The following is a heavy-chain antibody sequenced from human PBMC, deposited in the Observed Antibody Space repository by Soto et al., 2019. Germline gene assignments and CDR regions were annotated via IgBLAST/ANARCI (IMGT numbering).Heavy chain of an antibody. CDR1: GFTFINYA. V-gene: IGHV3-23*01. J-gene: IGHJ4*02. D-gene: IGHD5-18*01. CDR2: ISDRGGST. CDR3: ARLPYSYVSLYFFDF. Sequence: GGSLRLSCAASGFTFINYAVSWVRQSPGRGLEWVASISDRGGSTKYADSVNGRFTISRDNSRNTLFLQMDTLRAEDTAVYYCARLPYSYVSLYFFDFWGQGTLVTSPQ.